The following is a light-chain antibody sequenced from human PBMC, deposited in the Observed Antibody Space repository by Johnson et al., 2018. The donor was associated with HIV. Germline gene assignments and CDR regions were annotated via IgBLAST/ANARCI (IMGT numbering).Light chain of an antibody. CDR3: GTWDSSLSAGV. V-gene: IGLV1-51*01. Sequence: QLVLTQPPSVSAAPGQKVTVSCSGSSSNIGNNYVSWYQQLPGTAPKVLIYDNNKRPSGIPDRFSASKSGTSATLDITGLQTGDEADYYCGTWDSSLSAGVFGTGTKVTVL. CDR2: DNN. J-gene: IGLJ1*01. CDR1: SSNIGNNY.